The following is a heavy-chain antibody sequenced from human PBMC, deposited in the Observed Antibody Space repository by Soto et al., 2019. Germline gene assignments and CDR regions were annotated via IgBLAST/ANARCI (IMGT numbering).Heavy chain of an antibody. CDR1: GGSISSYY. CDR2: IYYSGST. D-gene: IGHD6-13*01. Sequence: SETLSLTCTVSGGSISSYYWSWIRQPPGKGLEWIGYIYYSGSTNYNPSLKSRVTISVDTSKNQFSLKLSSVTAADTAVYYCARGARQQLVKIPGWFDPWGQGTLVTVSS. V-gene: IGHV4-59*13. J-gene: IGHJ5*02. CDR3: ARGARQQLVKIPGWFDP.